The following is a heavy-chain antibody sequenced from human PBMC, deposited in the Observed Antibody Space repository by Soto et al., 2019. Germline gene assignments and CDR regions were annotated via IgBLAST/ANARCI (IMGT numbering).Heavy chain of an antibody. Sequence: QVQLVESGGDLVKPGGSLRLACAASGFSFSDSYMSWVRQAPGKGLEWLSYISGGSSYTNYADSVQGRFTISRDNAKGSLYLEMNSQRADDTAVYYCAKTIVAASGYYFDHWGQGNLVTVSS. V-gene: IGHV3-11*06. CDR2: ISGGSSYT. CDR1: GFSFSDSY. D-gene: IGHD2-21*01. J-gene: IGHJ4*02. CDR3: AKTIVAASGYYFDH.